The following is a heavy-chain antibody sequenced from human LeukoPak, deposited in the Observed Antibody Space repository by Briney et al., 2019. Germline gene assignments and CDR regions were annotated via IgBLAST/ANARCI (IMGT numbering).Heavy chain of an antibody. CDR2: IYYSGST. CDR3: ARGRRDMRY. V-gene: IGHV4-59*08. D-gene: IGHD3-16*01. J-gene: IGHJ4*02. Sequence: SESLSLTCTVSGGSISSHYWSWIRQPPGKGLEWIGYIYYSGSTNYNPSLKSRVIISVDTSKNQFSLRVSSVTAADTAVYYCARGRRDMRYWGQGTLVTVSS. CDR1: GGSISSHY.